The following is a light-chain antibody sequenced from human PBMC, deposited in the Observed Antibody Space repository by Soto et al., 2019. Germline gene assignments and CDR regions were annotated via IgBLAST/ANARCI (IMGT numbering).Light chain of an antibody. CDR1: QNIARY. CDR2: TAS. J-gene: IGKJ4*01. CDR3: QGGSGFST. Sequence: DIQMTQSPSSLSASVGDRVTISCRASQNIARYLSWYQQKPGKAPNLLIYTASALKSGVPSRFSGSGSGTVFTLTISCLQPEDFATYYCQGGSGFSTFGGGTKVEIK. V-gene: IGKV1-39*01.